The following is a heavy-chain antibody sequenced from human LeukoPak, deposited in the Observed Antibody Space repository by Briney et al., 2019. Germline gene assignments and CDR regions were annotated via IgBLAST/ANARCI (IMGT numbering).Heavy chain of an antibody. Sequence: SETLSLTCAVYGGSFSGYYWSWIRQPPGKGLEWIGEINHSGSTNYNPSLKSRVTISVDTSKNQFSLKLSSVTAADTAVYYCARGRGYCSSTSCYARYFDLWGRGTLATVSS. V-gene: IGHV4-34*01. D-gene: IGHD2-2*01. J-gene: IGHJ2*01. CDR1: GGSFSGYY. CDR3: ARGRGYCSSTSCYARYFDL. CDR2: INHSGST.